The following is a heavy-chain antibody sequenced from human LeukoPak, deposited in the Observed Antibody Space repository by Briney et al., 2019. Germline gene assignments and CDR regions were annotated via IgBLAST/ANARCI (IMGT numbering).Heavy chain of an antibody. CDR2: ISGSGGST. CDR1: GFTFSSYA. CDR3: AKDYDSSGYYSVFDY. Sequence: GSLRLSCAASGFTFSSYAMSWVRPAPGKGLEWVSAISGSGGSTYYADSVKGRFTISRDNSKNTLYLQMNSLRAEDTAVYYCAKDYDSSGYYSVFDYWGQGTLVTVSS. D-gene: IGHD3-22*01. V-gene: IGHV3-23*01. J-gene: IGHJ4*02.